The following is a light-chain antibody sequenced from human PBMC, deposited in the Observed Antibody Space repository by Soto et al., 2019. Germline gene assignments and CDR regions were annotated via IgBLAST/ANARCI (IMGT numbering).Light chain of an antibody. V-gene: IGKV1-5*01. J-gene: IGKJ3*01. CDR2: DAS. CDR3: QHYNAFLLI. Sequence: DIQMTQSPSTLSASVGDRVTITCRASQSISRSLAWYQQNPGKAPKLLIFDASSLESGVPSRFSGSGSGTEFTLTISSLQPDDFATSYCQHYNAFLLIFGPGTTVDIK. CDR1: QSISRS.